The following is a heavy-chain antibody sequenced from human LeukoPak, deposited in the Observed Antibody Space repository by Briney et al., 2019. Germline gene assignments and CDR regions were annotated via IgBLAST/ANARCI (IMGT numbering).Heavy chain of an antibody. CDR3: ARLLSNYYYYYMDV. Sequence: GGSLRLSCAASGFTFSSYWMSWVRQAPGKGLEWVANIKQDGSEEYYVDSVKGRFTLSRDNAKNSLYLQMNSLTAEDTAVYYCARLLSNYYYYYMDVWGKGTTVTVSS. V-gene: IGHV3-7*01. CDR2: IKQDGSEE. J-gene: IGHJ6*03. CDR1: GFTFSSYW. D-gene: IGHD2/OR15-2a*01.